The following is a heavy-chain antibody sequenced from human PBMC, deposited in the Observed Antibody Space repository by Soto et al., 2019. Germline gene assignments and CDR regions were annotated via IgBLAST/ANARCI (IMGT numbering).Heavy chain of an antibody. CDR3: AREDDGGDRDYYGLDV. J-gene: IGHJ6*02. V-gene: IGHV4-30-4*08. CDR2: IHYSGSI. Sequence: QVQLQQWGPGLVKPSQTLSLTCTVSGGSISYEYYHWTWIRQSPRKGLEWIGYIHYSGSIIYNPSFKSRVTISVDTSKNQFSLQLSSVTAADTAVYFCAREDDGGDRDYYGLDVWGQGTTVTVSS. D-gene: IGHD2-21*02. CDR1: GGSISYEYYH.